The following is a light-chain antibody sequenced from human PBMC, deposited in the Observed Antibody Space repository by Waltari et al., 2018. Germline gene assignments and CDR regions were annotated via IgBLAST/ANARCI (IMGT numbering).Light chain of an antibody. CDR1: YSNIGSNT. J-gene: IGLJ2*01. CDR2: SSD. CDR3: ATWDDSLNGHMV. V-gene: IGLV1-44*01. Sequence: QSVVTQPPSMSGTPGQRVTISCSGSYSNIGSNTVNWYQQLPETAPKLLIYSSDRRPSGVSDRFSGSKSRTSASLGISGLQSEDEADYYCATWDDSLNGHMVFGGGTKVTVL.